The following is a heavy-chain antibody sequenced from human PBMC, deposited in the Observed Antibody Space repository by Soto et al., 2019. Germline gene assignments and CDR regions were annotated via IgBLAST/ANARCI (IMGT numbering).Heavy chain of an antibody. V-gene: IGHV4-39*01. Sequence: PSETLSLTCTVSGGSISSSSYYWGWIRQPPEKGQEWIGSIYYSGSSNSNPSLKNRVTKSVDTSKNQFSLKLSSVTAADSAVYYCARHSNEYRKSLDYWGQGTLVTVSS. D-gene: IGHD1-1*01. CDR2: IYYSGSS. J-gene: IGHJ4*02. CDR1: GGSISSSSYY. CDR3: ARHSNEYRKSLDY.